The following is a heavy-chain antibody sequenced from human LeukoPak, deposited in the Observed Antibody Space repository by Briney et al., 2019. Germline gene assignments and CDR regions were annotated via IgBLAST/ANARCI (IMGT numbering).Heavy chain of an antibody. D-gene: IGHD4-23*01. J-gene: IGHJ5*02. Sequence: GSSVKVSCKTSGGTFGSYVISWVRQAPGQGLDWMGGILPIFGTADYAQKFQGRVTITADESTNTAHMELKSLTSEDTAVYYCARDRGGLDPWGQGTLVTVSS. V-gene: IGHV1-69*01. CDR3: ARDRGGLDP. CDR1: GGTFGSYV. CDR2: ILPIFGTA.